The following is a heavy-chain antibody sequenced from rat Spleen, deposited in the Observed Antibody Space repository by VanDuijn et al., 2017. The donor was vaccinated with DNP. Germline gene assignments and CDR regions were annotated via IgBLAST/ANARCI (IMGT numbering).Heavy chain of an antibody. J-gene: IGHJ3*01. V-gene: IGHV1-57*01. D-gene: IGHD1-6*01. CDR1: GYTFTSYD. CDR2: INTGSENA. CDR3: ARTGYVYYPFAY. Sequence: QVQLRQSGVELAKPGSSVKISCKASGYTFTSYDISWIKQTTGQGLEYIGYINTGSENAYYNEKFKGKATLTVDKSSSTAFMQLSSLTPEDTAVYYCARTGYVYYPFAYWGQGTLVTVSS.